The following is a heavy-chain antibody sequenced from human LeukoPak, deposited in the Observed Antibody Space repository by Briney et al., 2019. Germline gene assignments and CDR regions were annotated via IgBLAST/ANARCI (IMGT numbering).Heavy chain of an antibody. CDR3: ARTKYAYGPFDY. CDR1: GGSISSSIYY. D-gene: IGHD4-17*01. V-gene: IGHV4-39*01. J-gene: IGHJ4*02. CDR2: IYYSGST. Sequence: PSETLSLTCTVSGGSISSSIYYWGWIRQPPGKGLESIGSIYYSGSTYYNPSLKSRVTISVDTSKKQFSLNLKSVTAADTAVYYCARTKYAYGPFDYWGQGTLVTVSS.